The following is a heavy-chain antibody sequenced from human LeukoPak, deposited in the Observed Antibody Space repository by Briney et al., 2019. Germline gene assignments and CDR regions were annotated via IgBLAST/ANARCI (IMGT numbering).Heavy chain of an antibody. CDR1: GGTFSSYA. V-gene: IGHV1-69*04. J-gene: IGHJ5*02. D-gene: IGHD6-13*01. CDR3: AREFTREKPGIAAAGRGIWFDP. CDR2: IIPILGIA. Sequence: ASVKVCCKASGGTFSSYAISWVRQAPGPGLEWMGRIIPILGIANYAQKFQGRVTITADKSTSTAYMELSSLRSEDTAVYYCAREFTREKPGIAAAGRGIWFDPWGQGTLVTVSS.